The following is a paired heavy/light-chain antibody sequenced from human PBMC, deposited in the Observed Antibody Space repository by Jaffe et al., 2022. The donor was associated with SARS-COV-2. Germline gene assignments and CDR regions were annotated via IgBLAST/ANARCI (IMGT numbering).Heavy chain of an antibody. Sequence: QVQLVQSGAEVKKPGASVKISCTGSGYTFTNYYVHWVRQAPGQGLEWMGFFNPSRGGATYAQNFQGRVTMTRDTSTSTVYMEVNSLRSEDTAVYFCARDQVVVAATDKGIYYGMDVWGQGTTVTVSS. J-gene: IGHJ6*02. V-gene: IGHV1-46*01. CDR2: FNPSRGGA. CDR3: ARDQVVVAATDKGIYYGMDV. CDR1: GYTFTNYY. D-gene: IGHD2-15*01.
Light chain of an antibody. CDR2: SAS. V-gene: IGKV1-39*01. J-gene: IGKJ3*01. CDR1: QHISIY. Sequence: DIDMTQSPSSLSASVGDRVTITCRASQHISIYLNWYQQRPGEAPKLLIYSASSLQRGVPSRFSGGGSGTDFTLTINGLQPEDFGTYYCQKSDRAPRTFGPGTRVDI. CDR3: QKSDRAPRT.